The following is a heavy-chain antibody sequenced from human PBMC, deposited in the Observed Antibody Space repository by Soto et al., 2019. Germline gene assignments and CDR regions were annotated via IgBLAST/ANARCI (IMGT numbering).Heavy chain of an antibody. CDR1: GGSTSSGGYY. CDR3: ARTTHGGFDP. Sequence: SETLSLTCTVSGGSTSSGGYYWTWIRQHPGKGLEWIGENNHSGITYYNPSLKSRVTISVDTSKNQFSLKLSSVTAADTAVYYCARTTHGGFDPWGQGTLVTVSS. J-gene: IGHJ5*02. V-gene: IGHV4-31*03. D-gene: IGHD3-16*01. CDR2: NNHSGIT.